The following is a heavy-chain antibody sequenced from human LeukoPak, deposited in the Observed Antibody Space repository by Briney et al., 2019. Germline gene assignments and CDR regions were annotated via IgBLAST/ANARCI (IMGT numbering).Heavy chain of an antibody. D-gene: IGHD2-21*02. V-gene: IGHV4-59*01. CDR2: IYYSGST. CDR3: ARQVVAYCGGDCYYYYFDY. Sequence: SETLSLTCTVSGGSISSYYWSWIRQPPGKGLEWIGYIYYSGSTNYNPSLKSRVTISVDTSKNQFSLKLSSVTAADTAVYYCARQVVAYCGGDCYYYYFDYWGQGTLVTVSS. J-gene: IGHJ4*02. CDR1: GGSISSYY.